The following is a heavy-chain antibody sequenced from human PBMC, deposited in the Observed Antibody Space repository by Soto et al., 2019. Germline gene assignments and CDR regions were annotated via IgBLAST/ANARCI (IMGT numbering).Heavy chain of an antibody. D-gene: IGHD2-21*01. CDR1: GFTFRNYT. J-gene: IGHJ4*02. CDR2: ISTGGAYM. Sequence: VQLVESGGGLVKAGGSLRLFCTASGFTFRNYTMNWVRQAPGKGLEWVSSISTGGAYMFYADSVKGRFTISRDNAQNSLFLQIDSPRAEDTAVYYCARDIASPGGDYFDSWGQGTLVTVSS. V-gene: IGHV3-21*06. CDR3: ARDIASPGGDYFDS.